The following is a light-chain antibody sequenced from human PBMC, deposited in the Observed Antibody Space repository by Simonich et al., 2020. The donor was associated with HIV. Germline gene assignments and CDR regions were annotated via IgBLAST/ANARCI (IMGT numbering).Light chain of an antibody. V-gene: IGKV3-15*01. Sequence: EIVMTQSPATLSVSPGERATLSCRASKSVSSNLAWYQKKPGQAPRLLIYGASTRATGIPARFSGSGSGTEFTLTISSLKSEDFAVYYCQQYNNWPPWTFGQGTKVEIK. CDR2: GAS. CDR1: KSVSSN. J-gene: IGKJ1*01. CDR3: QQYNNWPPWT.